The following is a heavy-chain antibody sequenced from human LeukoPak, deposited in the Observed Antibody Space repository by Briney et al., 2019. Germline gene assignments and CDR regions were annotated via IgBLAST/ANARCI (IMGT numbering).Heavy chain of an antibody. V-gene: IGHV4-59*08. CDR2: IYYSGST. J-gene: IGHJ3*02. CDR3: ARLYLTVGAFDI. CDR1: GGSISSYY. D-gene: IGHD4-17*01. Sequence: SSETLSLTCTVSGGSISSYYWSWIRQPPGKGLEWIGYIYYSGSTNYNPSLKSRVTISVDTSKNQFSLKLSSVTAADTAVYYCARLYLTVGAFDIWDQGTMVTVSS.